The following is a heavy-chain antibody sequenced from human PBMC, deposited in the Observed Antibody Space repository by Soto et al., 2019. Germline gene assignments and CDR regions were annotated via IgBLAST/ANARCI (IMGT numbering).Heavy chain of an antibody. CDR2: SNAFNGNT. CDR3: ARDAGESILSIRGARYKYYGRDV. J-gene: IGHJ6*02. CDR1: GYPFTSYG. V-gene: IGHV1-18*01. D-gene: IGHD1-26*01. Sequence: QVQLVQSGAEVRKPGASVKVSCKASGYPFTSYGISWVRQAPGQGLERMGRSNAFNGNTDYIQKFQGRGTMTTDTATSTSYMELRSLKSDDTDVYYCARDAGESILSIRGARYKYYGRDVWGQGTTVTVSS.